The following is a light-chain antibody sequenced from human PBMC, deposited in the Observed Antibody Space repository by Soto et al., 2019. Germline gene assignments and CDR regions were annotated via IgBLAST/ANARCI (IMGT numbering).Light chain of an antibody. CDR2: GAS. CDR3: QQYSSWPLT. V-gene: IGKV3-15*01. CDR1: QNVYSN. J-gene: IGKJ4*01. Sequence: EIVMTQSPATLSVSPGERATLSCRASQNVYSNLAWYQQKPSQAPRLLIYGASTRATGFPARFSGSGSGTDFTLTISSLQSEDFAVYYCQQYSSWPLTFGGGTKVEIK.